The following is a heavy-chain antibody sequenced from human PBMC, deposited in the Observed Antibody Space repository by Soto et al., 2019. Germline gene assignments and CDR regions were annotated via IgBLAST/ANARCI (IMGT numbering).Heavy chain of an antibody. CDR3: ASYHGNRGFYLDY. J-gene: IGHJ4*01. Sequence: LSQTLSLTCAISGDSVSSNSSAWNWIRQSPSRGLEWLGRTYYRSKWYNDYAVSVKSRITINPDTSNNQFSLQLNSVTAADTAVIYCASYHGNRGFYLDYWAQGTLDIGSS. D-gene: IGHD2-15*01. V-gene: IGHV6-1*01. CDR2: TYYRSKWYN. CDR1: GDSVSSNSSA.